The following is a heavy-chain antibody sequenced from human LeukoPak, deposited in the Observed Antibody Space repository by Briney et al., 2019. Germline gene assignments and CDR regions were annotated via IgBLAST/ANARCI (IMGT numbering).Heavy chain of an antibody. CDR1: GFTFSNYN. J-gene: IGHJ4*02. CDR3: AISYYDTSGPFDY. V-gene: IGHV3-21*01. Sequence: GGSLRLSCAASGFTFSNYNMNWVRQAPGKGLEWVSSISRSRTYIYYADSVKGRFTISRDNAKNSLYLQMNSLRAEDTAVYYCAISYYDTSGPFDYWGQGTLVTVSS. CDR2: ISRSRTYI. D-gene: IGHD3-22*01.